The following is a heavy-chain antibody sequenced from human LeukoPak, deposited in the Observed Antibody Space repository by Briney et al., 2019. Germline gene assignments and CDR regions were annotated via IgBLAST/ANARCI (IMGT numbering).Heavy chain of an antibody. D-gene: IGHD1-26*01. Sequence: GGSLRLSCAASGFTFSNYAMSWVRQAPGKGLEWVSAISGSASSTYHADSVKGRFTISRDNSKNTLYLQMNSLRAEDTAVYYCARDPYSGSYSDYYYYYMDVWGKGTTVTVSS. J-gene: IGHJ6*03. V-gene: IGHV3-23*01. CDR1: GFTFSNYA. CDR2: ISGSASST. CDR3: ARDPYSGSYSDYYYYYMDV.